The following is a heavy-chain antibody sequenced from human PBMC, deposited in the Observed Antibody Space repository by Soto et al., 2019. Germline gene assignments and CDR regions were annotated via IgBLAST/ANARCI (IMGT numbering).Heavy chain of an antibody. V-gene: IGHV1-18*01. D-gene: IGHD2-15*01. CDR3: ASYCSGATCPFNH. J-gene: IGHJ4*02. CDR1: GYTFTSYG. CDR2: ISAYSGNI. Sequence: QVQLVQSGADVKKPGASVKVSCKTSGYTFTSYGTSWVRQVPGQGLEWMGWISAYSGNINYAQKFQDRVTMTTDTSTSTAYLGVRSLRSNDTAVYYCASYCSGATCPFNHWGQGTLVTVSS.